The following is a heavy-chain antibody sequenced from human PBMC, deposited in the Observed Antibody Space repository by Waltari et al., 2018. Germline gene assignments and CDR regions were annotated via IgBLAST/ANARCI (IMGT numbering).Heavy chain of an antibody. CDR1: GVRVGHYP. CDR2: MTADGRSR. CDR3: AKADFGDPFWYFDL. Sequence: EVQLLESGGGLVQPGGSLRLPCAASGVRVGHYPMAWVRQAPGKGLEWVSTMTADGRSRNYADSVKGRFTISRDNSQNTLDLQMNTLRAEDTAVYFCAKADFGDPFWYFDLWGRGTLVTVSA. V-gene: IGHV3-23*01. D-gene: IGHD4-17*01. J-gene: IGHJ2*01.